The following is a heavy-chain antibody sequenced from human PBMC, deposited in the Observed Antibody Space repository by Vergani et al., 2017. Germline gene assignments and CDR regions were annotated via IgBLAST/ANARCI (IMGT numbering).Heavy chain of an antibody. CDR1: GFTFSSYA. Sequence: VQLLESGGGLVQPGGSLRLSCAASGFTFSSYAMSWVRQAPGKGLEWVALISHDGSESFYGTSVTGRLTISRDNSKNTLFLQLSSLKAEDTSVYYCAKAAGMGITVSATIDSWGQGTLVLVSS. J-gene: IGHJ4*02. CDR2: ISHDGSES. CDR3: AKAAGMGITVSATIDS. D-gene: IGHD3-10*02. V-gene: IGHV3-30*18.